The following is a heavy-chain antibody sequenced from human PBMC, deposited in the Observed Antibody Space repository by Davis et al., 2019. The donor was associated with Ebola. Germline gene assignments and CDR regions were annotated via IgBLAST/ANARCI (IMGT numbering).Heavy chain of an antibody. V-gene: IGHV4-59*01. CDR2: IYYSGST. CDR1: GGSISSYY. J-gene: IGHJ4*02. CDR3: AREGVGYGDYFDY. Sequence: SETLSLTCTVSGGSISSYYWSWIRQPPGKGLEWIGYIYYSGSTNYNPSLKSRVTISVDTSKNQFSLKLSSVTAADTAVYYCAREGVGYGDYFDYWGQGTLVTVSS. D-gene: IGHD4-17*01.